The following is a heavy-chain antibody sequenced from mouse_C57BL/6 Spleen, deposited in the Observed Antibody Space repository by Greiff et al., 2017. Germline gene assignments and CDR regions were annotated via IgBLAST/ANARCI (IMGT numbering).Heavy chain of an antibody. D-gene: IGHD1-1*01. CDR2: IDPISGGT. CDR1: GYTFTSYW. CDR3: ARSRGITTVVESWYFDV. Sequence: QVQLQQPGAELVKPGASVKLSCKASGYTFTSYWMPWVKPRPGRGPEWIGRIDPISGGTKYNEKFKSKATLTVDKPSSTAYMQLSSLTSEDSAVYYCARSRGITTVVESWYFDVWGTGTTVTVSS. V-gene: IGHV1-72*01. J-gene: IGHJ1*03.